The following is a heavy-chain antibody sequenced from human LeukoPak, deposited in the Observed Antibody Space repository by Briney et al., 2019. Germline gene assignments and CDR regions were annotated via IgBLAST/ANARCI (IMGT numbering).Heavy chain of an antibody. J-gene: IGHJ4*02. CDR2: ITGSGGGA. CDR1: GFTFSNSA. Sequence: GGSLRLSCAASGFTFSNSAMSWVRQAPGKGLEWVSAITGSGGGAYYADSVKGRFTISRDNSKNTLDLQMNSLRAEDTAVYYCAKEAVEYFDYWGQGTLVTVSS. V-gene: IGHV3-23*01. CDR3: AKEAVEYFDY.